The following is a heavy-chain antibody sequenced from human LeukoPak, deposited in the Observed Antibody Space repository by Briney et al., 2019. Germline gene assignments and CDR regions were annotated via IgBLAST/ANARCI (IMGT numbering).Heavy chain of an antibody. CDR3: ARPQCSSIHCYGFDY. Sequence: GGSLRLSCATSAFTNSTCVMAWVRQAPGKGLEWVSSISGSGASTYYADSVKGRFTISRDNSMNTLYLQMNSLRADDTAVYYCARPQCSSIHCYGFDYWGQGTLVTVSS. CDR1: AFTNSTCV. V-gene: IGHV3-23*01. CDR2: ISGSGAST. J-gene: IGHJ4*02. D-gene: IGHD2-2*01.